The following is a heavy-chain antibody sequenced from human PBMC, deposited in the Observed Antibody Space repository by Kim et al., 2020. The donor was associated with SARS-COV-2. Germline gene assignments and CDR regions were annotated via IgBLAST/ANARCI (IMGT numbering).Heavy chain of an antibody. J-gene: IGHJ4*02. CDR2: IWDDGSNK. V-gene: IGHV3-33*01. CDR3: ARDQSCSSTSCYGLDY. CDR1: GFTFSSYG. D-gene: IGHD2-2*01. Sequence: GGSLRLSCAASGFTFSSYGMHWVRQAPGKGLEWVAVIWDDGSNKYYADSVKGRFTISRDNSKNTLYLQMNSLRAEDTAVYYCARDQSCSSTSCYGLDYWGQGTLVTVSS.